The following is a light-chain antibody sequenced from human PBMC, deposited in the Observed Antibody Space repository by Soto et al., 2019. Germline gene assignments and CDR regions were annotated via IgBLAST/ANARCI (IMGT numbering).Light chain of an antibody. CDR3: QSYDSNNVI. V-gene: IGLV6-57*01. CDR1: SGRIASNY. J-gene: IGLJ2*01. Sequence: NFMLTQPHSVSESPGKTVTISCTRSSGRIASNYVQWYQQRPGSSPIIVIYEDNQRPSGVPDRFSGSVDSSSNSASLSISGLKTEDEADYYCQSYDSNNVIFGGGTKLTVL. CDR2: EDN.